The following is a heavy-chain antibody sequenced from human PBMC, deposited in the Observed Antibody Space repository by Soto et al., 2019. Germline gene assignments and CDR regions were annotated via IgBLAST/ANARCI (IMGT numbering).Heavy chain of an antibody. V-gene: IGHV3-30*18. CDR1: GFTFSSYG. Sequence: QVQLVESGGGVVQPGRSLRLSCAASGFTFSSYGMHWVRQAPGKGLEWVAVISYDGSNKYYADSVKGRFTISRDNSKNTLYLQMNSLRAEDTAVYYCAKDPGYVWLYWGQGTLVTVSS. CDR2: ISYDGSNK. J-gene: IGHJ4*02. CDR3: AKDPGYVWLY. D-gene: IGHD5-12*01.